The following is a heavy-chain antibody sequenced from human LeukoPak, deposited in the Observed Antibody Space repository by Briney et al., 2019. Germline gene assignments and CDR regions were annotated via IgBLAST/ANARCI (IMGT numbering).Heavy chain of an antibody. V-gene: IGHV4-34*01. J-gene: IGHJ5*02. D-gene: IGHD3-10*01. CDR1: GGSFSGYY. CDR3: ARDRVTMVRGVTNWFDP. CDR2: INHSGST. Sequence: PSETLSLTCAVYGGSFSGYYWSWIRQPPGKGLEWIGEINHSGSTNYNPSLKSRVTISVDTSKNQFSLKLSSVTAADTAVYYCARDRVTMVRGVTNWFDPWGQGTLVTVSS.